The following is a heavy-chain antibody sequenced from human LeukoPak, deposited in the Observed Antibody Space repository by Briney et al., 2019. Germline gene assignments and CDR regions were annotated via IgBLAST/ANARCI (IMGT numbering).Heavy chain of an antibody. Sequence: SETLSLTCAVYGGSFSGYYWSWIRQPPGKGLEWIGEINHSGSTNYNPSLKSRVTISVDTSKNQFSLKLSSVTAADTAVYYCASLYYYGSGCQFDYWGQGTLVTVSS. CDR2: INHSGST. D-gene: IGHD3-10*01. CDR1: GGSFSGYY. V-gene: IGHV4-34*01. J-gene: IGHJ4*02. CDR3: ASLYYYGSGCQFDY.